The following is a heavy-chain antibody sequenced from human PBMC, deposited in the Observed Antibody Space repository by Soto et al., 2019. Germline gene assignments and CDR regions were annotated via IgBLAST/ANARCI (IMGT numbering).Heavy chain of an antibody. CDR2: ISSSTSTI. J-gene: IGHJ6*02. CDR1: GFTCNTYS. V-gene: IGHV3-48*01. Sequence: GSLRLSCAASGFTCNTYSMNWVRQAPGKGLDWVSYISSSTSTIYYADSVKGRFTISRDNAKNSLYLQMNSLRAEDTAVYYCARDTLSSSWNHHYDYGMDVWGQG. D-gene: IGHD6-13*01. CDR3: ARDTLSSSWNHHYDYGMDV.